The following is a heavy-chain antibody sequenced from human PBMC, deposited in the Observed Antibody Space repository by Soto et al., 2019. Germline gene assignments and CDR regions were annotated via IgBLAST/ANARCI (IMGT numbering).Heavy chain of an antibody. J-gene: IGHJ5*02. D-gene: IGHD2-2*01. CDR2: IYYSGST. CDR3: ARDQVPAALHVWIDP. Sequence: PSETLSLTCTVSGDSISSSRYYWGWIRQPPGKGLEWIGIIYYSGSTYYNPSLKSRVTISVDTSKNQFSQKLSSVTAADTAVYYCARDQVPAALHVWIDPWGQGTLVTVS. CDR1: GDSISSSRYY. V-gene: IGHV4-39*07.